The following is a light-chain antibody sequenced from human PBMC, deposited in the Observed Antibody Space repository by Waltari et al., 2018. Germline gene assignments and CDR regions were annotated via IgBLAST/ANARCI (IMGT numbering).Light chain of an antibody. Sequence: QSVLTQPPSASGTPGQRVPISCSGSSSNIGSNVVTWYQQLPGTAPKLLIYSNNQRPSGVPDRFSGSKSGTSASLAISGLQSADEADYYCAAWDDGLNGYVFGIGTTVTVL. CDR2: SNN. J-gene: IGLJ1*01. V-gene: IGLV1-44*01. CDR3: AAWDDGLNGYV. CDR1: SSNIGSNV.